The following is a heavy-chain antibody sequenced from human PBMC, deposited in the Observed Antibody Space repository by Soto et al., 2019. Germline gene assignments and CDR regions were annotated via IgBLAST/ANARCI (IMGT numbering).Heavy chain of an antibody. CDR2: IYYSGST. CDR1: GGSISSSSYY. D-gene: IGHD3-3*01. V-gene: IGHV4-39*01. Sequence: SETLSLTCTVSGGSISSSSYYWGWIRQPPGKGLEWIGSIYYSGSTYYNPSLKSRVTISVDTSKNQFSLKLSSVTAADTAVYYCARHPHPITIFGVVIIWGGYYGMDVWGQGTTVTVSS. CDR3: ARHPHPITIFGVVIIWGGYYGMDV. J-gene: IGHJ6*02.